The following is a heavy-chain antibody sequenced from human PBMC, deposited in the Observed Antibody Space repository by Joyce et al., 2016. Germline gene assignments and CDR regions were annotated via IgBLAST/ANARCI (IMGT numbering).Heavy chain of an antibody. Sequence: QAQLVESGGGVVQPGRSLRLSCAVSGFTFRSYGVNWVRQAPVKGLEWVAVISNDGKNKNYADSVKGRFTVSRDNSKKILSLQMNSLRPEDTAVYYCAKDRETSAVLDFWGQGTPVTVSS. CDR1: GFTFRSYG. CDR2: ISNDGKNK. CDR3: AKDRETSAVLDF. J-gene: IGHJ4*02. D-gene: IGHD6-25*01. V-gene: IGHV3-30*18.